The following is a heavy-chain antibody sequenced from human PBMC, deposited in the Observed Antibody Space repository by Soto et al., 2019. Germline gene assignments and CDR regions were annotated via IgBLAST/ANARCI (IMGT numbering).Heavy chain of an antibody. Sequence: SETLSLTCTVSGDSIGNYYWSWIRQPPGKGLEWIGYIYYSGSTNYNPSLKSRVTISVDTSKNQFSLKLNSVTAADTAVYYCARHVWVCTSWYLGAFDIWGQGTMVTVSS. V-gene: IGHV4-59*08. J-gene: IGHJ3*02. D-gene: IGHD6-13*01. CDR3: ARHVWVCTSWYLGAFDI. CDR2: IYYSGST. CDR1: GDSIGNYY.